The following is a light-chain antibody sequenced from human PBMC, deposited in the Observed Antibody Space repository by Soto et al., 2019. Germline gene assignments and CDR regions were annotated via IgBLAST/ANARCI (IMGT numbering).Light chain of an antibody. Sequence: DIQMTQSPSSLSASVGDSSPITCRASQSVSGCLAWYQQKPGKAPTLLIYEASSLASGVPSRFSGSGSGTEFTLTISSLQPEDFASYYCQQIYTIPLTLGGGTKVDIK. CDR2: EAS. CDR3: QQIYTIPLT. V-gene: IGKV1-5*03. CDR1: QSVSGC. J-gene: IGKJ4*01.